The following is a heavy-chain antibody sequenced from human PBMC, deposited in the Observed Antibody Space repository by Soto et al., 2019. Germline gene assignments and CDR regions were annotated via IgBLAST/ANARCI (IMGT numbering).Heavy chain of an antibody. CDR2: INPNSGGT. V-gene: IGHV1-2*02. Sequence: ASVKVSCKASGYTFTGYYMHWVRQAPGQGLEWMGWINPNSGGTNYAQKFQGRVTMTRDTSISTAYMELSRLRSDDTAVYYCSRADSSGYYFFDYWGQGPLVTVSS. CDR1: GYTFTGYY. J-gene: IGHJ4*02. D-gene: IGHD3-22*01. CDR3: SRADSSGYYFFDY.